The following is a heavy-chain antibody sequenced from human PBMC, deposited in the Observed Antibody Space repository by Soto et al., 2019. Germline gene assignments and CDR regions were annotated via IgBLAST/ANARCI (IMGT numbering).Heavy chain of an antibody. Sequence: SETLSLTCAVYGGSFSGYYWSWIRQPPGKGLEWIGEINHSGSTNYNPSLKSRVTISVDTSKNQFSLKLSSVTAADTAVYYCARLGYCSGGSCYHTYSYYYGMDVWGQGTAVTVSS. CDR1: GGSFSGYY. V-gene: IGHV4-34*01. J-gene: IGHJ6*02. D-gene: IGHD2-15*01. CDR3: ARLGYCSGGSCYHTYSYYYGMDV. CDR2: INHSGST.